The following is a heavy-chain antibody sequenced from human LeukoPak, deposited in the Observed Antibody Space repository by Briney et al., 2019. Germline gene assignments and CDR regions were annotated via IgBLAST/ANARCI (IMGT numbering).Heavy chain of an antibody. D-gene: IGHD5-24*01. V-gene: IGHV1-2*02. CDR2: INPNSGGT. Sequence: ASVKVSCKASGYTFTSYDINWVRQAPGQGLEWMGWINPNSGGTNYAQKFQGRVTMTRDTSISTAYMELSRLRSDDTAVYYCARGSGLEMATINFDYWGQGTLVTVSS. CDR1: GYTFTSYD. J-gene: IGHJ4*02. CDR3: ARGSGLEMATINFDY.